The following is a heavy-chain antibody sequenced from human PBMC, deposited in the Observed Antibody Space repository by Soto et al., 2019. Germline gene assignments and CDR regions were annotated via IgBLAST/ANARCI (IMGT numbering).Heavy chain of an antibody. J-gene: IGHJ6*02. Sequence: GGSLRLSCAASGFTFSSYAMSWVRQAPGKGLEWVSAISGSGGSTYYADSVKGRFTISRDNSKNTLYLQMNSLRAEDTAVYYCASPNYDFWSGYYTSHYYYGMDVWGQGTTVTVSS. CDR1: GFTFSSYA. D-gene: IGHD3-3*01. CDR3: ASPNYDFWSGYYTSHYYYGMDV. CDR2: ISGSGGST. V-gene: IGHV3-23*01.